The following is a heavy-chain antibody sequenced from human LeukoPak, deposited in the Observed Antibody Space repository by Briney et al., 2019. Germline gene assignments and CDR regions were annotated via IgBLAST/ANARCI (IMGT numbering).Heavy chain of an antibody. V-gene: IGHV1-69*13. D-gene: IGHD3-22*01. CDR2: IIPIFGTA. Sequence: SVKVSCKASGYTFTSYYMHWVRQAPGQGLEWMGGIIPIFGTANYAQKFQGRVTITADESTSTVYMELSSLRSEDTAMYFCITDSYCFDTSGYPVLIWGPGTLVTVST. CDR3: ITDSYCFDTSGYPVLI. CDR1: GYTFTSYY. J-gene: IGHJ4*02.